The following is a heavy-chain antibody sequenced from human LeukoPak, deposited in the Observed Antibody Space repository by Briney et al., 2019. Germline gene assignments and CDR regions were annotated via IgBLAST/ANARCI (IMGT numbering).Heavy chain of an antibody. CDR1: GGTFSGYY. D-gene: IGHD3-3*01. CDR3: ARGSSEILEWLYNGGFGI. CDR2: INHSGST. V-gene: IGHV4-34*01. J-gene: IGHJ3*02. Sequence: SETLSLTCAVYGGTFSGYYWSWIRQPPGKGLEWIGEINHSGSTNYNPSLKSRVTISVDTSKNQFSLKLSSVTAADTAVYYCARGSSEILEWLYNGGFGIWGQGTMVTVSS.